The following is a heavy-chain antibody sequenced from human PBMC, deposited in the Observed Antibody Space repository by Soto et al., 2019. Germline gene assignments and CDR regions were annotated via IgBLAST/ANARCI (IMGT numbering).Heavy chain of an antibody. J-gene: IGHJ6*03. Sequence: SVKVSCKASGGTFSSYAISWVRQAPGQGLEWMGGIIPIFGTANYAQKFQGRVTITADESTSTAYMELSSLRSDDTAVYYCARGLYGDYGYYYYYMDVWGKGTTVTVSS. CDR3: ARGLYGDYGYYYYYMDV. CDR1: GGTFSSYA. V-gene: IGHV1-69*13. D-gene: IGHD4-17*01. CDR2: IIPIFGTA.